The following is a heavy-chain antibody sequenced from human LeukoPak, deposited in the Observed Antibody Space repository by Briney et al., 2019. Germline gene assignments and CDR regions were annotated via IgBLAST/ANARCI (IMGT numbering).Heavy chain of an antibody. CDR3: ARRLGGWFDP. D-gene: IGHD3-16*01. Sequence: SETLSLTCTVSGYSISSGYYWGWIRQPPGKGLEWIGEINHSGSTNYNPSLKSRVTISVDTSKNQFSLKLSSVTAADTAVYYCARRLGGWFDPWGQGTLVTVSS. CDR1: GYSISSGYY. CDR2: INHSGST. V-gene: IGHV4-38-2*02. J-gene: IGHJ5*02.